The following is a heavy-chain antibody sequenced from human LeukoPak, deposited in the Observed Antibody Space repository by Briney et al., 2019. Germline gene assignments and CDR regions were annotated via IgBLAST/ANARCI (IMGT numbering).Heavy chain of an antibody. V-gene: IGHV3-72*01. Sequence: GGSLRLSCAASGFTFSDHYMDWVRQAPGKGLEWVGRTRNKANSYTTEYAASVKGRFTIARDDSKNSLYLQRNSLKTEDTAVYYCARIPYGSGSYCDYWGQGTLVTVSS. CDR2: TRNKANSYTT. CDR1: GFTFSDHY. CDR3: ARIPYGSGSYCDY. D-gene: IGHD3-10*01. J-gene: IGHJ4*02.